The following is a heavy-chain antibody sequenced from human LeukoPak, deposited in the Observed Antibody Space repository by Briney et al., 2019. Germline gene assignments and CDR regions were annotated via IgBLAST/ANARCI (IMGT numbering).Heavy chain of an antibody. J-gene: IGHJ5*02. Sequence: SEALSLTCAVYGGSFSGYYWSWIRQPPGEGLEWIGEVTHTGGTNYNPSLKSRVTISLDTFKNQFSLKLTSVTAADTAVFYCAGLDIGDSGNPNWFDPWGQGTLVTVSS. CDR2: VTHTGGT. D-gene: IGHD5-12*01. CDR1: GGSFSGYY. V-gene: IGHV4-34*01. CDR3: AGLDIGDSGNPNWFDP.